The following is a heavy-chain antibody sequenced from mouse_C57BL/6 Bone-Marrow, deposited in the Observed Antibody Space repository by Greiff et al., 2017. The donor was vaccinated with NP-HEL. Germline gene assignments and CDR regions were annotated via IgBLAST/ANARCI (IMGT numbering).Heavy chain of an antibody. D-gene: IGHD2-4*01. J-gene: IGHJ4*01. CDR2: IAPSDSYT. CDR1: VYTFNSYW. Sequence: VQLQQPGAELVKPGASVKLSCKASVYTFNSYWVKWVKPWPGQGLQWIGEIAPSDSYTNYNQKFKGKATLAVDTSSSTAYMQLSSLTSEDSAVYYCAPTEDYKYYAMDYWGQGTSVTVSS. CDR3: APTEDYKYYAMDY. V-gene: IGHV1-50*01.